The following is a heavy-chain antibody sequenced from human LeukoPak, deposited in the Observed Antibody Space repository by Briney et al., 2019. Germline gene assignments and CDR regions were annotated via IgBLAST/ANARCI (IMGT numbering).Heavy chain of an antibody. CDR2: INHSGST. CDR3: ARIANSGYDSVWYFDY. D-gene: IGHD5-12*01. V-gene: IGHV4-34*01. J-gene: IGHJ4*02. CDR1: GGSFSGYY. Sequence: SETLSLTCAVYGGSFSGYYWSWIRQPPGKGLEWIGEINHSGSTNYNPSLKSRVTISVDTSKNQFSLKLSSVTAADTAVYYCARIANSGYDSVWYFDYWGQGTLVTVSS.